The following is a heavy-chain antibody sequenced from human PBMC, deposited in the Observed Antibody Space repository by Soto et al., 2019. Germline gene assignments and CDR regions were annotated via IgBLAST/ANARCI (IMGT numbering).Heavy chain of an antibody. J-gene: IGHJ6*02. V-gene: IGHV4-61*01. CDR1: GGSVSSGSYY. CDR3: ASGLLLWFGESKTYYGMDV. CDR2: IYYSGST. Sequence: QVQLQESGPGLVKPSETLSLTCTVSGGSVSSGSYYWSWIRQPPGKGLEWIGYIYYSGSTNYNPSLKSRVTISVDTSKNQSSLKLSSVTAADTAVYYCASGLLLWFGESKTYYGMDVWGQGTTVTVSS. D-gene: IGHD3-10*01.